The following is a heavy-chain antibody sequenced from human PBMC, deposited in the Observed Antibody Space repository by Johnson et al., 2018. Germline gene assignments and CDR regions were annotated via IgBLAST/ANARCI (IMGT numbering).Heavy chain of an antibody. CDR3: TRGLHECGADCYSDYFQH. J-gene: IGHJ1*01. D-gene: IGHD2-21*02. Sequence: QVQLVQSGGGVVQPGRSLRLSCAGSGVTFNTYGFHWVRQAPGKGLEWVTFIAYDGIHKFYSDSGQGRFTISRDFSKNTLFLQMNSLRTEDTAVYYCTRGLHECGADCYSDYFQHWGQGTLVAVSS. CDR2: IAYDGIHK. V-gene: IGHV3-30*03. CDR1: GVTFNTYG.